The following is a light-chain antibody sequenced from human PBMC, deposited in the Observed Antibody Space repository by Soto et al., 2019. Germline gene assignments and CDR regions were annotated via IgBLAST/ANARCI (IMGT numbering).Light chain of an antibody. J-gene: IGKJ1*01. CDR3: LQDINYPWT. CDR1: QSISSW. V-gene: IGKV1-5*01. Sequence: RHTTQFPSPLPVPLRDRVTITCRASQSISSWLAWYQQKPGKPPKVLIYGASNLQSGVPPRFSGSGSGTDFTLAISSLQPEDSATYYCLQDINYPWTFGQGTKVDIK. CDR2: GAS.